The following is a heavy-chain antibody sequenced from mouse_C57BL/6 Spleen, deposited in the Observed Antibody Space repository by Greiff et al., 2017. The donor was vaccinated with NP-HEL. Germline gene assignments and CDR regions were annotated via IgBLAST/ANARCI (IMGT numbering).Heavy chain of an antibody. CDR2: IDPSDSYT. CDR1: GYTFTSYW. Sequence: VQLQQPGAELVMPGASVKLSCKASGYTFTSYWMHWVKQRPGQGLEWIGEIDPSDSYTNYNQKFKGKSTLTVDKSSSTAYMQLSSLTSADSAVYYCARSTTVVVAMDYWGQGTTVTVSS. CDR3: ARSTTVVVAMDY. J-gene: IGHJ4*01. V-gene: IGHV1-69*01. D-gene: IGHD1-1*01.